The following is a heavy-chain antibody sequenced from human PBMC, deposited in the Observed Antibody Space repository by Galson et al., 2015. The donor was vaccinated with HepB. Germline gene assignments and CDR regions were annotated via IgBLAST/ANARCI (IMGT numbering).Heavy chain of an antibody. CDR2: ISGSGSST. J-gene: IGHJ4*02. V-gene: IGHV3-23*01. Sequence: SLRLSCAASGFTFNSYAMTWVRQAPGKGLEWVSAISGSGSSTYYADSVKGRFTISRDNSKNTLYLQMNSLRAEDTAVYYCAKDYRHYYASGSYLVYWGQGTLVTVSS. D-gene: IGHD3-10*01. CDR3: AKDYRHYYASGSYLVY. CDR1: GFTFNSYA.